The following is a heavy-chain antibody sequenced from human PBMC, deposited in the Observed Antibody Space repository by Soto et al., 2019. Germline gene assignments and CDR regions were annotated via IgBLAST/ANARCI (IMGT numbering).Heavy chain of an antibody. Sequence: QVQLVESGAEVKKPGASVTVSCKASGYTFTDNYIHWVRQAPGQGLKWLGIINPGGGGAVYTQKLQGRLTMTSDTSTSTVSMELSSLRFEDTAVYSCARDSQLVGTPGAPIPTGYFYYMDVWGKGTTVTVSS. CDR1: GYTFTDNY. CDR2: INPGGGGA. D-gene: IGHD5-12*01. CDR3: ARDSQLVGTPGAPIPTGYFYYMDV. V-gene: IGHV1-46*03. J-gene: IGHJ6*03.